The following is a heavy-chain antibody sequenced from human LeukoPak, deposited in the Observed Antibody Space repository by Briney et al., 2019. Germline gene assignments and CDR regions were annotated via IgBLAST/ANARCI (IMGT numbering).Heavy chain of an antibody. CDR1: GFSFSTYG. CDR2: ISYEENKI. D-gene: IGHD7-27*01. V-gene: IGHV3-30*03. J-gene: IGHJ6*02. CDR3: ARNRKRWGPCHFGMDV. Sequence: GGSLRLSCEGSGFSFSTYGIHWVRQSPDKGLEWVAVISYEENKIYYRESVKGRFTVTRDNSHSTVFLQMNSLTTEDSAVYYCARNRKRWGPCHFGMDVWGRGTTVIVSS.